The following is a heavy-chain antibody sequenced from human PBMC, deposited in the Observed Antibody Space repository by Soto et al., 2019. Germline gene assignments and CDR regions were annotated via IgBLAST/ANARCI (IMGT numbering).Heavy chain of an antibody. D-gene: IGHD3-16*01. CDR3: ARGITFGGALVRDWFDP. V-gene: IGHV1-18*01. Sequence: QVQLVQSGAEVKKPGASVKVSCKASGYTFTSYGISWVRQAPGQGLEWMGWISAYNGNTNYAQKLQGRVTMTTATSTRTAYMELRSLRSDDTAVYYCARGITFGGALVRDWFDPWGQGTLVTVSS. J-gene: IGHJ5*02. CDR1: GYTFTSYG. CDR2: ISAYNGNT.